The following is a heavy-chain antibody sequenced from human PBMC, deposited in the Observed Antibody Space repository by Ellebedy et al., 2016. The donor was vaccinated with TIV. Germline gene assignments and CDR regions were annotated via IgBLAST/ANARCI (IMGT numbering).Heavy chain of an antibody. J-gene: IGHJ6*02. CDR3: ARLARYYYYYGLDV. V-gene: IGHV4-31*01. CDR2: IFYSGST. CDR1: GDFISSGVHY. Sequence: MPSETLSLTCTVSGDFISSGVHYWSWIRQHPGKGLEWIGHIFYSGSTYYNPSLKSLVTISVDTSKNQFSLKLTSVTAADTAVYYCARLARYYYYYGLDVWGQGIPVTVSS.